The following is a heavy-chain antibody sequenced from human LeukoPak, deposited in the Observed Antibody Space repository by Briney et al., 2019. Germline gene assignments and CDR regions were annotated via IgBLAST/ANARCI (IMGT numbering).Heavy chain of an antibody. Sequence: SETLSLTCTVSGGSISSGDYYWSWIRQPPGKGLEWIGYIYYSGSTYYNPSLKSRVTISVDTSKKQFSLKLSSVTAADTAVYYCARDSQDGYYYYGMDVWGQGATVTVSS. CDR3: ARDSQDGYYYYGMDV. CDR2: IYYSGST. CDR1: GGSISSGDYY. D-gene: IGHD4-17*01. V-gene: IGHV4-30-4*01. J-gene: IGHJ6*02.